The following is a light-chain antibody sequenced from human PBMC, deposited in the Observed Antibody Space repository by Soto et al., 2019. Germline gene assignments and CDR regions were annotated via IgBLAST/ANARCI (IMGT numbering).Light chain of an antibody. Sequence: QSALTQSLSVSGSPGQSVTISCTGTSSDVGAYKYVSWYQQHPGKGPKLIIYDVSKRPSGVPDRFSGSKSGNTASLTISGLQAEDEADYYCCSYAGTDTLYVFGTGTKLTVL. J-gene: IGLJ1*01. V-gene: IGLV2-11*01. CDR3: CSYAGTDTLYV. CDR2: DVS. CDR1: SSDVGAYKY.